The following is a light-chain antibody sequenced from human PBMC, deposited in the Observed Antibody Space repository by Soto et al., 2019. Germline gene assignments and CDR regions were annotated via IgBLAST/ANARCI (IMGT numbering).Light chain of an antibody. CDR2: KNN. Sequence: QSVLTQPPSASGTPGQRVTISCSGSSSNIGSNYVYWYQQLPGMAPKVLIYKNNQRPSGVPDRFSGFKSGTSASLTISGLRSEDEADYSCAVWDDSLSGVVFGGGTKLTVL. CDR1: SSNIGSNY. J-gene: IGLJ2*01. CDR3: AVWDDSLSGVV. V-gene: IGLV1-47*01.